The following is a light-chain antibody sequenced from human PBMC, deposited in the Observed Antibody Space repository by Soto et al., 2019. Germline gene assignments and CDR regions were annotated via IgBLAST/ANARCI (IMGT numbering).Light chain of an antibody. Sequence: QPVLTQSPSASASLGDSVKLTCTLSSGHSSYAIAWHQQQPEKGPRYLMKLNSDGSHSKRAGITERFSSSSSGADRYLTISSLQSEDEADYYCQTWGTGIQLFGGGAKVTVL. CDR1: SGHSSYA. V-gene: IGLV4-69*01. J-gene: IGLJ2*01. CDR3: QTWGTGIQL. CDR2: LNSDGSH.